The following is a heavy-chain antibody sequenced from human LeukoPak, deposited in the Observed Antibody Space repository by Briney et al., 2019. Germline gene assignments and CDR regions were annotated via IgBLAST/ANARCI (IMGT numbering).Heavy chain of an antibody. CDR2: TSYDGGNK. CDR3: AKDQSMSRYYYYGMDV. V-gene: IGHV3-30*18. J-gene: IGHJ6*02. Sequence: GGSLRLSCAASGFTFSTYDMHWVRQAPGKGLEWVAVTSYDGGNKYYVDSVKGRFTISRDNSKNTLYLQMNSLRAEDTAVYYCAKDQSMSRYYYYGMDVWGQGTTVTVSS. D-gene: IGHD2-21*01. CDR1: GFTFSTYD.